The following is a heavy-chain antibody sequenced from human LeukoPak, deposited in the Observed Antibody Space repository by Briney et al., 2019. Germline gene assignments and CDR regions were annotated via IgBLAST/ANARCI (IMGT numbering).Heavy chain of an antibody. Sequence: GGSLRLSCAASGFTFSSYAMSWVRQAPGKGLERVSAISGSGGSTYYADSVKGRFTISRDNSKNTLYLQMNSLRAEDTAVYYCAKGGWDLPNQYYYYYMDVWGKGTTVTISS. D-gene: IGHD1-26*01. V-gene: IGHV3-23*01. CDR3: AKGGWDLPNQYYYYYMDV. CDR2: ISGSGGST. J-gene: IGHJ6*03. CDR1: GFTFSSYA.